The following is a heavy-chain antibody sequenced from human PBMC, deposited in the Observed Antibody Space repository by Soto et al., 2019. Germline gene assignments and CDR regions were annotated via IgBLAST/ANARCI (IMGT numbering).Heavy chain of an antibody. D-gene: IGHD1-1*01. CDR2: IKDDGSEI. CDR3: VRDHDLYVRHFRN. CDR1: GFIFSTSC. J-gene: IGHJ1*01. V-gene: IGHV3-7*01. Sequence: EVQLVESGGGLVQPGGSLRLSCAASGFIFSTSCMTWVRQAPGKGLEWVANIKDDGSEIYYVASVRGRFTLTRDNARSTLSLQMNNLRAEDTAHYSCVRDHDLYVRHFRNWGQGTLVTVSS.